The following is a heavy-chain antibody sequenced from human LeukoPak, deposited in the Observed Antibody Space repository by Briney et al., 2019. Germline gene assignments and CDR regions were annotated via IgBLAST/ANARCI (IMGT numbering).Heavy chain of an antibody. CDR3: TRLGRDGFNFGRYYFER. Sequence: SETLSLTCTVSGGSISSYYWSWIRQPAGKGLEWIGRIYTSGSTNYNPSLKSRVTMSVDTSKNQFSLNLTSVSAADTAVYYCTRLGRDGFNFGRYYFERWGQGTLVTVSS. V-gene: IGHV4-4*07. CDR1: GGSISSYY. J-gene: IGHJ4*02. CDR2: IYTSGST. D-gene: IGHD5-24*01.